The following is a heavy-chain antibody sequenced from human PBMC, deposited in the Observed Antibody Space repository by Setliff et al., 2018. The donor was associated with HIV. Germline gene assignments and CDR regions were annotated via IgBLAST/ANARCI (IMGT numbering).Heavy chain of an antibody. D-gene: IGHD4-17*01. Sequence: GASVKVSCKVSGYTLTELSIHWVRQAPGKGLEWMGGFVPEHSETIYAQKFQGRVTMTEDTSTDTAFMELSGLTSEDTAVYYCATRGDLLGRRASTVTVYYYYLXVWGNGTXXXVSS. CDR1: GYTLTELS. V-gene: IGHV1-24*01. CDR3: ATRGDLLGRRASTVTVYYYYLXV. CDR2: FVPEHSET. J-gene: IGHJ6*03.